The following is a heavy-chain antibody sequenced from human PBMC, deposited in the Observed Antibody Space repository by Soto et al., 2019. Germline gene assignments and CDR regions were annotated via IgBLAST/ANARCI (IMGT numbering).Heavy chain of an antibody. D-gene: IGHD1-1*01. J-gene: IGHJ4*02. CDR1: GGSISTDDYY. CDR2: IYYSVST. V-gene: IGHV4-30-4*01. Sequence: QVQLQESGPGLVKPSQTLSLTCTVSGGSISTDDYYWSWFRQPPGKGLEWIGDIYYSVSTHYNPSLKSRXXSXVXKSKNQFSLKLSSVTAADTAVYYCARGKDGYNHFGYWGQGALVTVSS. CDR3: ARGKDGYNHFGY.